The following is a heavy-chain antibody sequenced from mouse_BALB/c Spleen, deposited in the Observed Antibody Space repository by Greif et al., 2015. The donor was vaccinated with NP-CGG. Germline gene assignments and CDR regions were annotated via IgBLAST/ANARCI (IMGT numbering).Heavy chain of an antibody. CDR3: ASWDYYGSSFAY. D-gene: IGHD1-1*01. Sequence: VQLKDSGAELVKPGASVKLSCTASGFNIKDTYMHWVKQRPEQGLEWIGRIDPANGNTKYDPKFQGKATITADTSSNTAYLQLSSLTSEDTAVYYCASWDYYGSSFAYWGQGTLVTVSA. CDR2: IDPANGNT. V-gene: IGHV14-3*02. J-gene: IGHJ3*01. CDR1: GFNIKDTY.